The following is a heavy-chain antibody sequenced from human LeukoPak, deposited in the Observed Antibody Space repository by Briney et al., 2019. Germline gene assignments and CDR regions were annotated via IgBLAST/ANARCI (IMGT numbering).Heavy chain of an antibody. CDR3: TTEYSSGF. Sequence: GGSLRLSCAASGFTFSSYAMSWVRQAPGKGLEWVSAIGGNGGVTHYADSVKGRFTISRDNSKNTLYLQMNSLKTEDTAVYYCTTEYSSGFWGQGTLVTVSS. CDR2: IGGNGGVT. CDR1: GFTFSSYA. V-gene: IGHV3-23*01. J-gene: IGHJ4*02. D-gene: IGHD6-19*01.